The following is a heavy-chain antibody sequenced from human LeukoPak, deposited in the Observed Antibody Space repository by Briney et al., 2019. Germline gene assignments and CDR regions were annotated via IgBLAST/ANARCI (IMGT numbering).Heavy chain of an antibody. Sequence: GGSLRLSCAASGFTFSSYAMSWVRQAPGKGLEWVSAISGSGGSTYYADSVKGRFTISRDNSKNTLYPQMNSLRAEDTAVYYCAKGPYYYGSGSEIDYWGQGTLVTVSS. CDR3: AKGPYYYGSGSEIDY. CDR2: ISGSGGST. CDR1: GFTFSSYA. D-gene: IGHD3-10*01. V-gene: IGHV3-23*01. J-gene: IGHJ4*02.